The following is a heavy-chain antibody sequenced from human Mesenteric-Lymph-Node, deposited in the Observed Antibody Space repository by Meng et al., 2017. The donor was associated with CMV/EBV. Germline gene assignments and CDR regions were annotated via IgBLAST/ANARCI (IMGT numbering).Heavy chain of an antibody. CDR1: GFTFSSYS. Sequence: LTCAASGFTFSSYSMNWVRQAPGKGLEWVSSISSSSSYIYYADSVKGRFTISRDNAKNSLYLQMNSLRAEDTALYYCAKGVLRFLEWSRSNAFDIWGQGTMVTVSS. CDR3: AKGVLRFLEWSRSNAFDI. CDR2: ISSSSSYI. J-gene: IGHJ3*02. D-gene: IGHD3-3*01. V-gene: IGHV3-21*04.